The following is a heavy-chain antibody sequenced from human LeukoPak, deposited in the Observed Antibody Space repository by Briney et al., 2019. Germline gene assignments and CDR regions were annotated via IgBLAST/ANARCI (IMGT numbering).Heavy chain of an antibody. J-gene: IGHJ4*02. CDR3: ARGVIYYGSGSYWAYFDY. CDR2: IYHSGST. Sequence: SETLSLTCAVSGYSISSGYYWGWIRQPPGKGLEWIGSIYHSGSTYYNPSLKGRVTISVDTSKNQFSLKLSSVTAADTAVYYCARGVIYYGSGSYWAYFDYWGQGTLVTVSS. V-gene: IGHV4-38-2*01. D-gene: IGHD3-10*01. CDR1: GYSISSGYY.